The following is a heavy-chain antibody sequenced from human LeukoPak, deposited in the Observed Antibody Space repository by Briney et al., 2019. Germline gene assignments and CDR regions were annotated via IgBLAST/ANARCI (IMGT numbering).Heavy chain of an antibody. V-gene: IGHV3-30*18. J-gene: IGHJ4*02. CDR2: ISYDGSNK. CDR3: AKRMGPSIAATDLDY. Sequence: GRSLRLSCAASGFTFSNYAMHWVRQAPGKGLEWVAVISYDGSNKYYADSVKGRFTLSRDNSKNTLYLQMNSLRAEDTAVYYCAKRMGPSIAATDLDYWGQGTLVTVSS. D-gene: IGHD6-13*01. CDR1: GFTFSNYA.